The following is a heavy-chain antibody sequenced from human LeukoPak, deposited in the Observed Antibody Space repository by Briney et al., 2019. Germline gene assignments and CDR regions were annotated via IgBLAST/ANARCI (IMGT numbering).Heavy chain of an antibody. D-gene: IGHD3/OR15-3a*01. CDR3: ARGTLLGMDV. J-gene: IGHJ6*02. CDR2: ISTTSTYI. CDR1: GFTFSTYS. V-gene: IGHV3-21*01. Sequence: PGGSLRLSCAASGFTFSTYSMNWVRQAPGKGLEWVSSISTTSTYIYYADSLKGRFTISRDNAKNSLYLQMNSLRAEDTAVYYCARGTLLGMDVWGHGTTVTVSS.